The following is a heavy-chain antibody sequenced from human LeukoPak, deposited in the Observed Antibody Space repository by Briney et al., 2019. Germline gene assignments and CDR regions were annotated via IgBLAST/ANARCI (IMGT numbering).Heavy chain of an antibody. V-gene: IGHV1-24*01. CDR2: FDPEDGET. CDR1: GYTLTELS. CDR3: ATTVEGANVAVDY. J-gene: IGHJ4*02. Sequence: VASVKVSCKVSGYTLTELSMHWVRQAPGKGLEWMGGFDPEDGETIYAQKFQGRVTMTEDTSTDTAYMELSSLRAEDTAVYYCATTVEGANVAVDYWGQGTLVTVSS. D-gene: IGHD3-16*02.